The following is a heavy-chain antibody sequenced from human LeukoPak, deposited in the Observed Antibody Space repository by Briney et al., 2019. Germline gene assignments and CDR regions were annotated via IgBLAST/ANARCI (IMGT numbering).Heavy chain of an antibody. CDR2: TYYRSKWYT. CDR3: ARVPHSSSWYFDY. D-gene: IGHD6-13*01. V-gene: IGHV6-1*01. CDR1: GDSVSSNSAA. J-gene: IGHJ4*02. Sequence: SQTLSLTCAISGDSVSSNSAAWNWIRQSPSRGLEWLGRTYYRSKWYTDYAVSVKSRISSNPDTSKNQFSLQVNSVTPEDTAVYYCARVPHSSSWYFDYWGQGTLVTVSS.